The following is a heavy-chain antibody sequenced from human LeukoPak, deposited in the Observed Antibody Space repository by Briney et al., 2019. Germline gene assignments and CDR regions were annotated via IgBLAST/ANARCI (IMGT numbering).Heavy chain of an antibody. CDR3: ARDSSGGGGGFDY. CDR1: GDSISSSSYY. CDR2: IYYRGTT. Sequence: SETLSLTCTVSGDSISSSSYYWGWIRQPPGKGLEWLGTIYYRGTTYYNPSLKSRVTISVDTSKNQFSLRLNSVTAADTAVYYCARDSSGGGGGFDYWGQGTLVTVSS. V-gene: IGHV4-39*07. J-gene: IGHJ4*02. D-gene: IGHD6-19*01.